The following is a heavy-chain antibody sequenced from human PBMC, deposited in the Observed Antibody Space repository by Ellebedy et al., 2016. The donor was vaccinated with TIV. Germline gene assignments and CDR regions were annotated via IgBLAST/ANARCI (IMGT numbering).Heavy chain of an antibody. CDR3: AKLPVAYNWNYADDY. D-gene: IGHD1-7*01. CDR2: IGGTGGTT. CDR1: GISLRSYA. V-gene: IGHV3-23*01. J-gene: IGHJ4*02. Sequence: PGGSLRLSCAASGISLRSYAMSWVRQAPGKGLEWVSTIGGTGGTTYYRESVKGRLTVSRDTSRNTLYLQMSSLRAEDTAVYYCAKLPVAYNWNYADDYWGQGTLVTVSS.